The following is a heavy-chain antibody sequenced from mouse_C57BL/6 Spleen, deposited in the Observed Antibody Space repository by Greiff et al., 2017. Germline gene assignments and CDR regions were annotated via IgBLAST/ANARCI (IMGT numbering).Heavy chain of an antibody. J-gene: IGHJ3*01. D-gene: IGHD2-3*01. CDR1: GYTFTSYW. CDR3: ARSSRDDGDYDWFAY. Sequence: QVQLQQPGTELVKPGASVTLSCKASGYTFTSYWMHWVKQRPGQGLEWIGNINPSNGGTNYNEKFKSKATLTVDKSSSTAYMQLSSLTSEDSAVYYCARSSRDDGDYDWFAYWGQGTLVTVSA. CDR2: INPSNGGT. V-gene: IGHV1-53*01.